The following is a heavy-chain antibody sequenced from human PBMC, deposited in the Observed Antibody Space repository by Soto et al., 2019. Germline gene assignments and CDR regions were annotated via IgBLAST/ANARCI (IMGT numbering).Heavy chain of an antibody. Sequence: SETLTLTCTVSGGSISSYCWSWIRQPPGKGLEWIGYIYYSGSTNYNPSLKSRVTISVDTSKNQFSLKLSSVAAADTAVYYCALYSSSSSMDWFDPWGQGTLVTVSS. CDR3: ALYSSSSSMDWFDP. D-gene: IGHD6-6*01. J-gene: IGHJ5*02. CDR1: GGSISSYC. CDR2: IYYSGST. V-gene: IGHV4-59*01.